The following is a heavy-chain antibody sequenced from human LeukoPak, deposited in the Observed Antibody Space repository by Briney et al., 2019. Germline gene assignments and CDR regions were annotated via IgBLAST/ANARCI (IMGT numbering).Heavy chain of an antibody. CDR2: ISVIGDT. CDR3: ARGKTDTSVWYHFDY. CDR1: GFSVSKTY. D-gene: IGHD6-13*01. J-gene: IGHJ4*02. Sequence: GGSLRLSCAASGFSVSKTYMTWVRQAAGKGLEWASIISVIGDTYYADSVKGRFTISRDNTENTLYLQMNSLTVEDTAVYYCARGKTDTSVWYHFDYWGQGTLVTVSS. V-gene: IGHV3-53*05.